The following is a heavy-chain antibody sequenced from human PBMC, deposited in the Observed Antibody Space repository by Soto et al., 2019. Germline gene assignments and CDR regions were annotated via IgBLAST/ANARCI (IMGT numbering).Heavy chain of an antibody. CDR2: VSGSGGTT. J-gene: IGHJ6*02. V-gene: IGHV3-23*01. Sequence: EVQLLESGGGLVQPGGSLRLSCAASGFTFTNYAMSWVRQAPGKGLEWVAAVSGSGGTTYYADSVRGRFTISRDNSKNILYVQMNSLRAGDTAIYYCATGLIRSYNIPNPDYGLDVWGQGTTVTVSS. D-gene: IGHD3-10*01. CDR3: ATGLIRSYNIPNPDYGLDV. CDR1: GFTFTNYA.